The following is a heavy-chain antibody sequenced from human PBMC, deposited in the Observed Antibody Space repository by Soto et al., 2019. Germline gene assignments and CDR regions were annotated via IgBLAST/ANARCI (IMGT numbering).Heavy chain of an antibody. J-gene: IGHJ4*02. Sequence: SVKVSCKASGFTFTSSAVQWVRQARGQRLEWIGWIVVGSGNTNYAQKFQERVTITRDMSTSTAYMELSSLRSEDTAVYYCARQIYDSDTGPNFQYYFDSWGQGTPVTASS. V-gene: IGHV1-58*01. CDR3: ARQIYDSDTGPNFQYYFDS. D-gene: IGHD3-22*01. CDR2: IVVGSGNT. CDR1: GFTFTSSA.